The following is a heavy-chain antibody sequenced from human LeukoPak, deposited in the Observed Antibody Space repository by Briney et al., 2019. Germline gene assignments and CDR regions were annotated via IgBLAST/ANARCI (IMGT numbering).Heavy chain of an antibody. Sequence: SETLSLTCAVYGGSFSGYYWSWIRQPPGKGLEWIGEINHSGSTNYNPSLKSRVTISVDTSMNQFSLKLSSVTAADTAVYYCARPFPTYSSSWYWFDPWGQGTLVTVSS. CDR1: GGSFSGYY. D-gene: IGHD6-13*01. V-gene: IGHV4-34*01. CDR3: ARPFPTYSSSWYWFDP. CDR2: INHSGST. J-gene: IGHJ5*02.